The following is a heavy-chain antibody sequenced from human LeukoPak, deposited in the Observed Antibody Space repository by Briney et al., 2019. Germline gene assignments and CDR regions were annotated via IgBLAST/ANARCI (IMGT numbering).Heavy chain of an antibody. CDR3: ARGGDGSGSFGDY. CDR2: INPNSGGT. V-gene: IGHV1-2*04. D-gene: IGHD3-10*01. Sequence: ASVKVSCKASGYTFTGYYMHWVRQAPGQGLEWMGWINPNSGGTNYAQKFQGWVTMTSDTSISTAYMELSRLRSDDTAVYYCARGGDGSGSFGDYWGQGTLVTVSS. J-gene: IGHJ4*02. CDR1: GYTFTGYY.